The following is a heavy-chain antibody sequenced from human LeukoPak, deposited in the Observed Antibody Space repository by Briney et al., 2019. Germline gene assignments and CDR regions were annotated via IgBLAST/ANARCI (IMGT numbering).Heavy chain of an antibody. D-gene: IGHD1-26*01. CDR3: ARGWDSFDY. CDR2: TYFRSKWYS. CDR1: GDSVSSNSAT. V-gene: IGHV6-1*01. J-gene: IGHJ4*02. Sequence: SQTLSLTCAISGDSVSSNSATWNWIRQSPSRGLEWLGRTYFRSKWYSDYAVSVKSRMTINADTSKNQFSLQLNSVTPDDTAVYYCARGWDSFDYWGQGTLVAVSS.